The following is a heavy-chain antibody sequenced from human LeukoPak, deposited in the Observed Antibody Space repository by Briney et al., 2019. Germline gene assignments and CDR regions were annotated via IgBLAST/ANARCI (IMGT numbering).Heavy chain of an antibody. CDR3: ARRGRGYYYDSSGYILDY. J-gene: IGHJ4*02. V-gene: IGHV4-39*01. CDR1: GGSLTNYH. CDR2: IYYSGST. D-gene: IGHD3-22*01. Sequence: SETLSLTCTVSGGSLTNYHWTWIRQAPGKGLEWIGSIYYSGSTYYNPSLKSRVTISVDTSKNQFSLKLSSVTAADTAVYYCARRGRGYYYDSSGYILDYWGQGTLVTVSS.